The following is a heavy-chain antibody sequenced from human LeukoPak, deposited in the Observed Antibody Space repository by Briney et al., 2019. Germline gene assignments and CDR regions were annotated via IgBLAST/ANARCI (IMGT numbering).Heavy chain of an antibody. CDR3: ARAHRGYDILTGYSPPRDAFDI. J-gene: IGHJ3*02. CDR1: GGSISSYY. V-gene: IGHV4-4*07. Sequence: SETLSLTCTVSGGSISSYYWSWIRQPAGKGLEWIGRIYTSGSTNYNPSLKSRVTMSVDTSKNQFSLKLSSVTAADTAVYYCARAHRGYDILTGYSPPRDAFDIWGQGTMVTVSS. CDR2: IYTSGST. D-gene: IGHD3-9*01.